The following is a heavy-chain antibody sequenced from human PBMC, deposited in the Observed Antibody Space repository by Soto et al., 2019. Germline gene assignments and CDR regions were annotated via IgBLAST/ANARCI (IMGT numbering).Heavy chain of an antibody. V-gene: IGHV4-31*03. CDR2: IYYSGST. J-gene: IGHJ4*02. Sequence: QVQLQESGPGLVKPSQTLSLTCTVSGGSISSGGYYWSWIRQYPGKGLEWIGYIYYSGSTYDNPSLKSRVTISVDSSKHPFSLKLSSVTAADTAVYYCATIVVPAAPFDYWGQGTLVTVSS. D-gene: IGHD2-2*01. CDR3: ATIVVPAAPFDY. CDR1: GGSISSGGYY.